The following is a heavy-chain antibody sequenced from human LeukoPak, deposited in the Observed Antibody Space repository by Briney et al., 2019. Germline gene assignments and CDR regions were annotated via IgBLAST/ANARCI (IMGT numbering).Heavy chain of an antibody. J-gene: IGHJ4*02. D-gene: IGHD3-10*01. V-gene: IGHV3-30*18. Sequence: GGSLRLSCAASGFTFSSYGMHWVRQAPGKGLEWVAVISYDGSNKYYADSVKGRFTISRDNSKNTLYLQMNSLRAEDTAVYYCAKDAQLLWFGESNIDYWGQGTLVTVSS. CDR3: AKDAQLLWFGESNIDY. CDR2: ISYDGSNK. CDR1: GFTFSSYG.